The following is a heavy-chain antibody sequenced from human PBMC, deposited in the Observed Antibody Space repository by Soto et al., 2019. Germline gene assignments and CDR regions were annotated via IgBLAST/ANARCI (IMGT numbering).Heavy chain of an antibody. CDR2: ISAYNGNT. D-gene: IGHD2-2*02. CDR1: GYTFTSYG. J-gene: IGHJ4*02. V-gene: IGHV1-18*01. CDR3: GSGNTAYAIPRGFDY. Sequence: QVQLVQSGAEVKKPGASVKVSCKASGYTFTSYGTSWVRQAPGQGLEWMGWISAYNGNTNNAQKLQGRVTMTTDTSTSTAYMGLRNLRSDDTAVYYCGSGNTAYAIPRGFDYWGQGTLVTVSS.